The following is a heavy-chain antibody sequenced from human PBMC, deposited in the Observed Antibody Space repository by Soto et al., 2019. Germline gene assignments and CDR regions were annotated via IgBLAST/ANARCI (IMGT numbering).Heavy chain of an antibody. J-gene: IGHJ5*02. CDR3: ARESSSNYCSGGSCYPVYWFDP. CDR1: GYTFTSYA. CDR2: INAGNGNT. V-gene: IGHV1-3*01. Sequence: ASVKVSCKASGYTFTSYAMHWVRQAPGQRLEWMGWINAGNGNTKYSQKFQGRVTITRDTSASTDYMELSNLRSEDTDVYYCARESSSNYCSGGSCYPVYWFDPWGQGTLVTVSS. D-gene: IGHD2-15*01.